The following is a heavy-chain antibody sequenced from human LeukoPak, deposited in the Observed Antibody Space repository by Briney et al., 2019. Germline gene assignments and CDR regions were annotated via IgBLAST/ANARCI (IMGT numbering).Heavy chain of an antibody. D-gene: IGHD6-13*01. V-gene: IGHV3-21*01. CDR1: GFTFSSYS. CDR2: ISSSSSYI. Sequence: GGSLRLSCAASGFTFSSYSMNWVRQAPGKGLEWVSSISSSSSYIYYADSVEGRFTISRDNAKNSLYLQMNSLRAEDTAVYYCAGSSSWYSFDYWGQGTLVTVSS. CDR3: AGSSSWYSFDY. J-gene: IGHJ4*02.